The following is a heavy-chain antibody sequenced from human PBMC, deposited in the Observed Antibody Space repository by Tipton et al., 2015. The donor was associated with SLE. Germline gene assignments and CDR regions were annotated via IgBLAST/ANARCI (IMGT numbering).Heavy chain of an antibody. CDR3: ARGFRSITCLDY. D-gene: IGHD2-2*01. V-gene: IGHV4-61*02. Sequence: TLSLTCTVSGGSISNNSYYWSWIRQPAGKGLEWIGRIYTSGSTNYNPSLKSRVTISVDTSKNQFSLKRTSVTAADTAVYYCARGFRSITCLDYWGQGTLVTVSS. J-gene: IGHJ4*02. CDR2: IYTSGST. CDR1: GGSISNNSYY.